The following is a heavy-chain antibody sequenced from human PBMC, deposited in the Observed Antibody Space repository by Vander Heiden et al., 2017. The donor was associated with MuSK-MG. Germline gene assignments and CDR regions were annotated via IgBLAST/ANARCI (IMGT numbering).Heavy chain of an antibody. CDR2: ISSSGGST. CDR3: AKVVITMIVVDYFDY. J-gene: IGHJ4*02. D-gene: IGHD3-22*01. CDR1: EFTVSGYA. Sequence: EVQLLESGGGLVQPGGSMRLFCASSEFTVSGYAMSWVRQAPGKGLEWVSAISSSGGSTYYADSVKGRFTISRDNSKNTLYLQMNSLRAEDTAVYYCAKVVITMIVVDYFDYWGQGTLVTVSS. V-gene: IGHV3-23*01.